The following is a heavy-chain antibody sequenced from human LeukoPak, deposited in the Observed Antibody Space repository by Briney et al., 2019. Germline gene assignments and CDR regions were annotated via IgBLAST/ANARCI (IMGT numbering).Heavy chain of an antibody. CDR1: GYTFTSYG. CDR2: ISAYNGNT. V-gene: IGHV1-18*01. J-gene: IGHJ6*02. D-gene: IGHD3-3*01. CDR3: ARDTPYDFWSGYHQPENNYCYYGMDV. Sequence: ASVKVPCKASGYTFTSYGISWVRQAPGQGLEWMGWISAYNGNTNYAQKLQGRVTMTTDTSTSTAYMELRSLRSDDTAVYYCARDTPYDFWSGYHQPENNYCYYGMDVWGQGTTVTVSS.